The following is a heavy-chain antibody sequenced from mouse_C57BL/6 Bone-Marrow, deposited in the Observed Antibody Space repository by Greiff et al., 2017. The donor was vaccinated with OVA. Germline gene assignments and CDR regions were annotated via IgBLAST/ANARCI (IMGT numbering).Heavy chain of an antibody. CDR2: ISYDGSN. V-gene: IGHV3-6*01. D-gene: IGHD1-1*01. CDR1: GYSITSGYY. CDR3: ARAGDYYGRPDY. Sequence: EVQLQQSGPGLVKPSQSLSLTCSVTGYSITSGYYWNWIRQFPGNKLEWMGYISYDGSNNYNPSLKNRISITRDTSKNQFFLKLNSVTTEDTATYYCARAGDYYGRPDYWGQGTTLTVSS. J-gene: IGHJ2*01.